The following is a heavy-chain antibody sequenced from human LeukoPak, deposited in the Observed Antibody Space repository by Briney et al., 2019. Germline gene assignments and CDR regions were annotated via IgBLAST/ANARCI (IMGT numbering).Heavy chain of an antibody. J-gene: IGHJ4*02. CDR1: GFTFDDYA. V-gene: IGHV3-43*02. Sequence: GGSLRLSCAASGFTFDDYAMHWVRQAPGKGLEWVSLISGDGGSTYYADSVKGRFTISRDTSKNTLYLQMNSLRAEDTAVYYCAKDRASSSYRAFDYWGQGTLVTVSS. D-gene: IGHD6-6*01. CDR2: ISGDGGST. CDR3: AKDRASSSYRAFDY.